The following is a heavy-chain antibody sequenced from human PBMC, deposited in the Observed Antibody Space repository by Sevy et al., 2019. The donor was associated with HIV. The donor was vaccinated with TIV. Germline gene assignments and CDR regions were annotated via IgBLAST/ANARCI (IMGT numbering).Heavy chain of an antibody. D-gene: IGHD3-22*01. J-gene: IGHJ4*02. CDR1: GFTFGSYG. V-gene: IGHV3-30*03. CDR3: AAGSSGQTTTY. CDR2: ISYDGSNK. Sequence: GGSLRLSCAASGFTFGSYGMHWVRQAPGKGLEWVAVISYDGSNKYYADSVKGRFTISRDNSKNTLYLQMNSLRAEDTAVYYCAAGSSGQTTTYWGQGTLVTVSS.